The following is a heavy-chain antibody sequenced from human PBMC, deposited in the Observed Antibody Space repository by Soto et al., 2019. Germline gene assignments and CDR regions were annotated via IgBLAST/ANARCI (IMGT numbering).Heavy chain of an antibody. J-gene: IGHJ4*02. D-gene: IGHD5-12*01. V-gene: IGHV4-61*01. CDR3: AREKGVATTNFDY. CDR2: IYYSGST. Sequence: SSETLSLTCTVSGGSVSSGSYYWSWIRQPPGKGLEWIGYIYYSGSTNYNPSLKSRVTISVDTSKNQFSLKLSSVTAADTAVYYCAREKGVATTNFDYWGQGTLVTVSS. CDR1: GGSVSSGSYY.